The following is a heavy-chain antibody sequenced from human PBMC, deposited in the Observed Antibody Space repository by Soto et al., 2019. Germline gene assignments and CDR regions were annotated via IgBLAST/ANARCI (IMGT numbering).Heavy chain of an antibody. Sequence: PWWSLRLSCSASVFTFSSYAMHWFRQAPGKGLEWVAVISYDGSNKYYADSVKGRFTISRDNSKNTLYLQMNSLRAEDTAVYYCARDLGRTYYDFWSGPDYWGQGTLVTVSS. CDR1: VFTFSSYA. J-gene: IGHJ4*02. CDR3: ARDLGRTYYDFWSGPDY. V-gene: IGHV3-30-3*01. D-gene: IGHD3-3*01. CDR2: ISYDGSNK.